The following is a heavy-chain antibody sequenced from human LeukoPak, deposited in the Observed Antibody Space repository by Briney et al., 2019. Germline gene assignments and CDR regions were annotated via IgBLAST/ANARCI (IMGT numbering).Heavy chain of an antibody. D-gene: IGHD6-19*01. J-gene: IGHJ5*02. CDR2: ISSSSSTI. Sequence: PGGSLRLSCAASGFTFSSYSMNWVRQAPGKGLEWVSYISSSSSTIYYADSVKGRFTISRDNAKNSLYLQMNSLRAEDTAVYYCARDYSSGWSARPYNWFDPWGQGTLVTVSS. CDR3: ARDYSSGWSARPYNWFDP. CDR1: GFTFSSYS. V-gene: IGHV3-48*01.